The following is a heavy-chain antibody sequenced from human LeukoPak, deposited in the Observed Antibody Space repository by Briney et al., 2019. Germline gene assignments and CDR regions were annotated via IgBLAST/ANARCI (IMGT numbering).Heavy chain of an antibody. J-gene: IGHJ4*02. Sequence: GGSLRLSCAASGFTFGSYAMSWVRQAPGKGLEWVSAISGSGGSTYYADSVKGRFTISRDNSKNTLYLQMNSLRAEDTAVYYCAKARGYSGSGECFDYWGQGTLVTVSS. CDR3: AKARGYSGSGECFDY. D-gene: IGHD5-12*01. V-gene: IGHV3-23*01. CDR1: GFTFGSYA. CDR2: ISGSGGST.